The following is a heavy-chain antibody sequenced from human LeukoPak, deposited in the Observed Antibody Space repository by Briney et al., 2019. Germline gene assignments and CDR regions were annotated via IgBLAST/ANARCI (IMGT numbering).Heavy chain of an antibody. CDR3: ARGKSSGWYSTSDY. CDR2: INAGNANT. CDR1: GYTFTSYA. D-gene: IGHD6-19*01. V-gene: IGHV1-3*01. Sequence: ASVKVSCKASGYTFTSYAMHWVRQAPGQRLEWMGWINAGNANTKYSQKFQGRVTITRDTSASTAYMELSSLRSEDTAVYYCARGKSSGWYSTSDYWGQGTLVTVSS. J-gene: IGHJ4*02.